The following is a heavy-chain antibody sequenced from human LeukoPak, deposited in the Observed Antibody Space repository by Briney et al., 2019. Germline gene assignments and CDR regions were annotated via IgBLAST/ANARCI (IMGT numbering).Heavy chain of an antibody. CDR2: IYYSGST. CDR3: ARDNIVPAAGGMDV. D-gene: IGHD2-2*01. CDR1: GGSISSGDYY. Sequence: PSETLSLTCTVSGGSISSGDYYWSWIRQPPGKGLEWVGYIYYSGSTYYNPSLKSRVTISVDTSKNQFSLKLSSVTAADTAVYYCARDNIVPAAGGMDVWGQGTTVTVSS. V-gene: IGHV4-30-4*01. J-gene: IGHJ6*02.